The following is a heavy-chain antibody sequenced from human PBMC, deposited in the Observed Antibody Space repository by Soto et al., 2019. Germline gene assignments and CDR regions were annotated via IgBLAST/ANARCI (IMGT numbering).Heavy chain of an antibody. CDR3: TRRGLGPTLTYY. CDR1: GFTFSDSA. D-gene: IGHD1-26*01. CDR2: IRSKANSYAT. V-gene: IGHV3-73*01. Sequence: EVQLVESGGGLVQPGGSLKLSCTVSGFTFSDSALHWVRQASGKGLEWVGRIRSKANSYATAYAVSVKGRFTISRDESKNTAYLQMNSLKTEDTAVYYCTRRGLGPTLTYYWGQGPLVTVSS. J-gene: IGHJ4*02.